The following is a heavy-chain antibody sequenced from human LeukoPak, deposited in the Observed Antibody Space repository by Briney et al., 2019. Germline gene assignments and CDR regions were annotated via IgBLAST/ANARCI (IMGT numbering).Heavy chain of an antibody. V-gene: IGHV3-30*19. CDR2: IWYDGSNK. J-gene: IGHJ3*02. CDR1: GFSFSNYG. D-gene: IGHD3-10*01. Sequence: GGSLRLSCAASGFSFSNYGMHWVRQAPGKGLEWVAVIWYDGSNKYYADSVKGRFTISRDNSKNTLYLQMNSLRAEDTAVYYCARDLTLGDAFDIWGQGTMVTVSS. CDR3: ARDLTLGDAFDI.